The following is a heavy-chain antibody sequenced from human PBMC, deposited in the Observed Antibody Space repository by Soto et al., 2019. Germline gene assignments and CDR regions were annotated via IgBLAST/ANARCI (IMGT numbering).Heavy chain of an antibody. CDR2: MFASGSS. CDR3: AREGFDHRPDY. V-gene: IGHV4-4*02. J-gene: IGHJ4*02. Sequence: SETLSLTCAVYGDSISSPNLWSWYRQTPGKGLELIGEMFASGSSNYNPSLNGRVTISLDTSKNHFSLKLTSLTAADTAIYYCAREGFDHRPDYWGQGIPVTVSS. CDR1: GDSISSPNL.